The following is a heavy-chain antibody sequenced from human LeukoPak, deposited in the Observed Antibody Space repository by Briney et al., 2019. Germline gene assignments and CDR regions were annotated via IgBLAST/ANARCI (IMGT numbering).Heavy chain of an antibody. V-gene: IGHV1-46*01. CDR2: INLSGGST. Sequence: ASVKVSCKASGYTFTSYHMHRVRQAPGQGLEWMGKINLSGGSTTYAQKFQGRVTMTRDTSTSTVYMELSSLRSEDTAVYYCARDYVDDIPMIKDYWGQGTLVTVSS. J-gene: IGHJ4*02. CDR3: ARDYVDDIPMIKDY. CDR1: GYTFTSYH. D-gene: IGHD2-8*01.